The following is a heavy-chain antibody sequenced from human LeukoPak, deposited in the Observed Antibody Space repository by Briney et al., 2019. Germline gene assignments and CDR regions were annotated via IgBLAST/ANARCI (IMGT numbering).Heavy chain of an antibody. D-gene: IGHD5-12*01. J-gene: IGHJ4*02. CDR1: GFTLSNYV. CDR3: ARDHWGSLVAIDY. V-gene: IGHV3-74*01. Sequence: PGGSLRLSCVASGFTLSNYVMSWVRQAPGKGLVWVSRIDNYGSSSSYADSVKGRVTISRDNAKNTLYLQMNSLRAEDTAVYYCARDHWGSLVAIDYWGQGTLVTVSS. CDR2: IDNYGSSS.